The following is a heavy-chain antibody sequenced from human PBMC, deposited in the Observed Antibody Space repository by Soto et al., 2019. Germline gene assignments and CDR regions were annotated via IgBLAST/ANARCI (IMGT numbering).Heavy chain of an antibody. D-gene: IGHD1-7*01. CDR3: AGTTSHQWYYMDV. Sequence: QVQLQESGPGLVKPSQTLSLTCAISGDSVSSNSAAWNWIRLSPSRGLEWLARTYYRYRGYNDYAVFVRSRITLNPDTSKNQFSLQLTSVTPEDTAVYYCAGTTSHQWYYMDVWGKGTTVTVSS. CDR1: GDSVSSNSAA. J-gene: IGHJ6*03. V-gene: IGHV6-1*01. CDR2: TYYRYRGYN.